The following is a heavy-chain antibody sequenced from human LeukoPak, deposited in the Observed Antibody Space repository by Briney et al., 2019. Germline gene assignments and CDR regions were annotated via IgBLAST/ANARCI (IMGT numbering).Heavy chain of an antibody. V-gene: IGHV4-59*11. CDR3: ARDYYDSRGEAFDI. Sequence: ASETLSLTCTVSGGSIGSHYWSWIRQPPGKGLEWIGYIYYSGTTNYNPSLKRRVTISVDTSKNHFSLKLSSVTAADTAVYYCARDYYDSRGEAFDIWGLGTMVTVSS. CDR1: GGSIGSHY. CDR2: IYYSGTT. D-gene: IGHD3-22*01. J-gene: IGHJ3*02.